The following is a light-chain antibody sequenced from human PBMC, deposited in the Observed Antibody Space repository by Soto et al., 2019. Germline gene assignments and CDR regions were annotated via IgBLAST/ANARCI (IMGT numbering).Light chain of an antibody. CDR2: GAS. CDR1: QSVSNN. V-gene: IGKV3-15*01. CDR3: QQYNNWPPTYT. Sequence: EIVMTQSPATLSVSPGERATLSCRASQSVSNNLAWFQQKLGQAPRLLIYGASTRATGIPARFSGSGSGTEFTLTISSLQSEDVAVYYCQQYNNWPPTYTFGQGTKLEIK. J-gene: IGKJ2*01.